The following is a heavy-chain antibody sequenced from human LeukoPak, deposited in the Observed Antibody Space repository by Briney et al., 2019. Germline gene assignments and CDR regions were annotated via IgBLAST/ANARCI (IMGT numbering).Heavy chain of an antibody. J-gene: IGHJ4*02. CDR1: GYTFSGYY. V-gene: IGHV1-2*02. CDR2: INPNSGDT. CDR3: ARDYSYTTRGGY. Sequence: ASVKVSCKASGYTFSGYYMYWVRQAPGQGLEWMGWINPNSGDTNYGQRFQGRVTMTRDTSISTAYMELSGLRSDDTAAYYCARDYSYTTRGGYWGQGPLVTVSS. D-gene: IGHD1-26*01.